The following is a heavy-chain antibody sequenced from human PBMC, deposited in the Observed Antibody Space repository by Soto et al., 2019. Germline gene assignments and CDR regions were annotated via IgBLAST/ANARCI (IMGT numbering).Heavy chain of an antibody. J-gene: IGHJ4*02. D-gene: IGHD4-17*01. V-gene: IGHV3-23*01. CDR3: AKILGSFSLRWYLDY. Sequence: GGSLRLSCAASGFTFSSYAMSWVRQAPGKGLEWVSAISGSGGSTYYADSVKGRFTISRDNSKNTLYLQMNSLRAEDTAVYYRAKILGSFSLRWYLDYWGQGTLVTVSS. CDR2: ISGSGGST. CDR1: GFTFSSYA.